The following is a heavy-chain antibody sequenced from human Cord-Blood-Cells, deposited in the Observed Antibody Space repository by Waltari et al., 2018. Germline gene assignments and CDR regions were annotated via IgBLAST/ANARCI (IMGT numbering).Heavy chain of an antibody. Sequence: QITLKESGPTLVKPTQTLTLTFTFSGFSLSTSGVGVGWIRQPPGKALEWLALIYWDDDKRYSPSLKSRLTITKDTSKNQVVLTMTNMDPVDTATYYCAHGGIAAAEPVFDYWGQGTLVTVSS. D-gene: IGHD6-13*01. CDR1: GFSLSTSGVG. CDR2: IYWDDDK. V-gene: IGHV2-5*02. J-gene: IGHJ4*02. CDR3: AHGGIAAAEPVFDY.